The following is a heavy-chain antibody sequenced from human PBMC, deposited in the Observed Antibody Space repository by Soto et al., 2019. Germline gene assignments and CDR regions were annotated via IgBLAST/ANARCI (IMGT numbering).Heavy chain of an antibody. CDR1: GGSISSSCYY. CDR2: IYYSGST. Sequence: SETLSLTCTVSGGSISSSCYYWGWIRQPPGKGLEWIGSIYYSGSTYYNPSLKSRVTISVDTSKNQFSLKLSSVTAADTAVYYCARLYSSSLFDPWGQGTLVTVSS. V-gene: IGHV4-39*01. D-gene: IGHD6-6*01. J-gene: IGHJ5*02. CDR3: ARLYSSSLFDP.